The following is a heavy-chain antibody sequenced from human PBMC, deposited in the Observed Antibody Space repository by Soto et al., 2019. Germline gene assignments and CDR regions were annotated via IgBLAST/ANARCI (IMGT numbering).Heavy chain of an antibody. CDR2: IYYSGST. CDR3: ARGGIVVVLDAFDI. J-gene: IGHJ3*02. V-gene: IGHV4-31*03. D-gene: IGHD3-22*01. CDR1: GGSISSGGYY. Sequence: PSETLSLTCTVSGGSISSGGYYWIWIRHHPGKGLEWIGYIYYSGSTYYNPSLKSRVTISVDTSKNQFSLKLSSVTAADTAVYYCARGGIVVVLDAFDIWGQGTMVTVSS.